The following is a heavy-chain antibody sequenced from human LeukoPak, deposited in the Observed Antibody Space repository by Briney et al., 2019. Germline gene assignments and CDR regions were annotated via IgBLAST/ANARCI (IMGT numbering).Heavy chain of an antibody. J-gene: IGHJ3*02. CDR3: ARDHVKLGSGFHPFDAFDI. D-gene: IGHD3-22*01. CDR2: INTNTGNP. Sequence: GASVKVSCKASGYTFIRYGFNWVRQAPGQGLEWMGWINTNTGNPTYAQGFTGRFVFSLDTSVTTSSLQISSLKAEDTAVYYCARDHVKLGSGFHPFDAFDIWGQGTLVTVSS. CDR1: GYTFIRYG. V-gene: IGHV7-4-1*02.